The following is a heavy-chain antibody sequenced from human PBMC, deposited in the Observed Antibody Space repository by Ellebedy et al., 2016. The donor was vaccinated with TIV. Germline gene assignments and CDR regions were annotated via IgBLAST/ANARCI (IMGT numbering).Heavy chain of an antibody. D-gene: IGHD4-17*01. CDR2: INQDATKT. CDR3: ATDGSYGDYLSPAQASGM. V-gene: IGHV3-7*01. Sequence: GESLKISCAASGFSFRSYWMTWVRQAPGKVLEWVANINQDATKTFYVASVEGRFTISRDNAKTSLFLQMNSLGVEDTAVYYCATDGSYGDYLSPAQASGMWGQGTLVSVSS. CDR1: GFSFRSYW. J-gene: IGHJ3*02.